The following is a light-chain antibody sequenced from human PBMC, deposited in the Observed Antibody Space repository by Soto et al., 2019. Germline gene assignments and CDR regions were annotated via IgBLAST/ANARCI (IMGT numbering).Light chain of an antibody. CDR1: ESIRSY. Sequence: IQMTQSPSSLSASVVDRVTISCRASESIRSYLNWYQQKPGNAPKLLIYAASTLQSGVPSRFSGSGSGTDFTLTISSLQPDDFATYFCQQYESYSPLTFGGGTKVDIK. CDR3: QQYESYSPLT. J-gene: IGKJ4*01. V-gene: IGKV1-5*01. CDR2: AAS.